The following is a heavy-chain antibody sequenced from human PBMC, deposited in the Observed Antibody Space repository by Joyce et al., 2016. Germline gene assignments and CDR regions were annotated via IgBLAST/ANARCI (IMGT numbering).Heavy chain of an antibody. CDR3: ARDTIAATLAY. V-gene: IGHV3-53*01. CDR1: GFTVSSNY. CDR2: VYAGGGT. J-gene: IGHJ4*02. D-gene: IGHD2-15*01. Sequence: EVQLVEFGGGFIQPGGSLRLSCAASGFTVSSNYMRWVRQDPGKGREWVSSVYAGGGTYYADSVKGRFTISGDNSKNTLYLHMNSLRDEDTAMYYCARDTIAATLAYWGQGTLVTVSS.